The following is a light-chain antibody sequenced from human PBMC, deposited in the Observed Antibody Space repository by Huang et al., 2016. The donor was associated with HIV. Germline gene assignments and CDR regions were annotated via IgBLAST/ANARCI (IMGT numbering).Light chain of an antibody. CDR3: QQYGTSTST. CDR1: QSVSSSH. J-gene: IGKJ1*01. CDR2: GAS. V-gene: IGKV3-20*01. Sequence: EIVLTPSPGTLSLSPGERATLSCRARQSVSSSHLAWYQQKAGQSPRLLIYGASSRASGTANRFSGSVSGTDFTLTISRLDPEDFAVYYCQQYGTSTSTFGQGTRVEVK.